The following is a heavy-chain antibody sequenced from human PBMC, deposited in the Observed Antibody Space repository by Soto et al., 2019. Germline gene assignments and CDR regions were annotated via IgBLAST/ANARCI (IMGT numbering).Heavy chain of an antibody. Sequence: EVQLVESGGGLVKPGGSLRLSCAASGFTFSSYSMGWVRQAPGKGLXXVAYISSSGSYIYYADSVKGRFTVSRDNAKKSVLLQMNSLRAEDTAVYYCARGGYDLNSFDPWGQGTLVTVSS. J-gene: IGHJ5*02. CDR3: ARGGYDLNSFDP. V-gene: IGHV3-21*01. CDR1: GFTFSSYS. CDR2: ISSSGSYI. D-gene: IGHD3-22*01.